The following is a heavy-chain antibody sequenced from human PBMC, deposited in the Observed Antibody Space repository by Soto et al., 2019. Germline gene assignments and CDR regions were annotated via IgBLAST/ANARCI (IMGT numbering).Heavy chain of an antibody. J-gene: IGHJ4*02. Sequence: SETLALTCNVSGGSISKFHLSWIRQPPGKGLEWIGYIYYSGNYYNPSLTSRVSMSLDKSKNQFSLHLKSVTAADTALYFCALGGYNYARPSDFWCPAICVTVS. D-gene: IGHD5-18*01. CDR1: GGSISKFH. CDR3: ALGGYNYARPSDF. V-gene: IGHV4-59*01. CDR2: IYYSGN.